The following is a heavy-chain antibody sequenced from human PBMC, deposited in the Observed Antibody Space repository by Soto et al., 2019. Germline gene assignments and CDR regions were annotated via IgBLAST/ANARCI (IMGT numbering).Heavy chain of an antibody. D-gene: IGHD3-22*01. CDR2: ISDDGSRT. CDR1: GFTFRSYG. CDR3: VKDLHVYDRSGYPRGWFDS. V-gene: IGHV3-23*01. J-gene: IGHJ5*01. Sequence: GSQRLSCAASGFTFRSYGLNWVSQAQGKGLQWVSGISDDGSRTYYADSVKGRFTISRDDSKSTLFLQMNSLRVEDTAVYHCVKDLHVYDRSGYPRGWFDSWGQGTLVTVSS.